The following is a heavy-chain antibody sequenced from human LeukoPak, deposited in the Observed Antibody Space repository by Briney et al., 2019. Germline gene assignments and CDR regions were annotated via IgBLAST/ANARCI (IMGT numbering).Heavy chain of an antibody. Sequence: GASLRLSCAASGFTFSSYAMSWVRQAPGKGLEWVSVISGSGASTYYADSVKGRFTISRDNSNNTMYLQMSSLRAEDTAVYYCAKARGSEIAAATNYWGQGALVTVSS. CDR3: AKARGSEIAAATNY. V-gene: IGHV3-23*01. J-gene: IGHJ4*02. CDR1: GFTFSSYA. CDR2: ISGSGAST. D-gene: IGHD6-13*01.